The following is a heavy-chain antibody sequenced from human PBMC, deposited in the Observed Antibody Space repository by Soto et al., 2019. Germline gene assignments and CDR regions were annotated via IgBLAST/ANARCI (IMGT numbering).Heavy chain of an antibody. CDR1: GFTFDDYA. D-gene: IGHD1-26*01. J-gene: IGHJ5*02. Sequence: GGSLRLSYAASGFTFDDYAMYWVRQVLGKGLEWVSSISSSSSNIYYADSVKGRFTISRDNAKNSLYLQMNSLRDEDTAVYYCAREGGSLNWFDPWGQGTLVTVSS. V-gene: IGHV3-48*02. CDR3: AREGGSLNWFDP. CDR2: ISSSSSNI.